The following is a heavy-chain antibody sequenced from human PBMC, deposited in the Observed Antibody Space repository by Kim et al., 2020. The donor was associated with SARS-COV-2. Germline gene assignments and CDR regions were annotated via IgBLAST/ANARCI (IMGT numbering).Heavy chain of an antibody. CDR3: GXXNCXXXSCXXXF. CDR2: XDYSVST. D-gene: IGHD2-15*01. J-gene: IGHJ3*01. Sequence: SETLSLTCTVSGGSISSFFWTWIRQPPGKGLEWIGYXDYSVSTNYNPSLKSRVTXSVDXXKNQXXXNLXSVTAXXTAXXXCGXXNCXXXSCXXXF. CDR1: GGSISSFF. V-gene: IGHV4-59*01.